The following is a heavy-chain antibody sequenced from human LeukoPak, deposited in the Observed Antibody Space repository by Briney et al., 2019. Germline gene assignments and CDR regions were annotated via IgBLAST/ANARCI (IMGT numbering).Heavy chain of an antibody. D-gene: IGHD3-10*01. Sequence: PGGSLRLSCAASGFTFSNYAMSWVRQAPGKGLEWISAVSGSGDRTYYAGSVKGRFTISRDNSKNIVYLRMNSLKTEDTAVYYCTTGIRGDWGQGTLVTVSS. CDR1: GFTFSNYA. J-gene: IGHJ4*02. V-gene: IGHV3-23*01. CDR3: TTGIRGD. CDR2: VSGSGDRT.